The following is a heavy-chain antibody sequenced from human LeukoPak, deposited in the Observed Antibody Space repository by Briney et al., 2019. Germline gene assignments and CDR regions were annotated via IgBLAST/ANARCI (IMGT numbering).Heavy chain of an antibody. Sequence: PSETLSLTCTVSGGSIGSSSYYWGWIRQPPGKGLEWVGSIYYSGDAYYNPSLKSRVTISVDTSKNQFSLKLSSVTAADTAVYYCARVGYCSSTSCRSYNWFDPWGQGTLVTVSS. CDR1: GGSIGSSSYY. J-gene: IGHJ5*02. CDR2: IYYSGDA. V-gene: IGHV4-39*07. CDR3: ARVGYCSSTSCRSYNWFDP. D-gene: IGHD2-2*03.